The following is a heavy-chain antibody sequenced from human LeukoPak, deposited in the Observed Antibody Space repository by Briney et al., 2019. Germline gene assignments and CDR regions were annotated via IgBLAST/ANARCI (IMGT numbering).Heavy chain of an antibody. CDR1: GFTFSSYW. V-gene: IGHV3-74*01. CDR2: TDTEGTST. Sequence: GGSLRLSCAVSGFTFSSYWMHWVRQAPGKGLVWVSRTDTEGTSTYYADSVKGRFTVSRDNAKNTVYLQMNSLRAEDTAVYYCARDSYNNVDYWGQGTLVTVSS. D-gene: IGHD5-24*01. CDR3: ARDSYNNVDY. J-gene: IGHJ4*02.